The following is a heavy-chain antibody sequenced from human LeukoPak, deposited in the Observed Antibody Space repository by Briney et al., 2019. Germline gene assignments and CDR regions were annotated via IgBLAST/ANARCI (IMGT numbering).Heavy chain of an antibody. V-gene: IGHV4-34*01. CDR3: ARQGRQYDILTGYFETYYYYYMDV. J-gene: IGHJ6*03. D-gene: IGHD3-9*01. CDR1: GGSLSGYY. CDR2: INHSGGT. Sequence: SETLSLTCAVYGGSLSGYYGSWIRQPPGKGLEWIGEINHSGGTSYNPSLKSRVTISVDTSKNQFSPKLSSVTAADTAVYYCARQGRQYDILTGYFETYYYYYMDVWGKGTTVTISS.